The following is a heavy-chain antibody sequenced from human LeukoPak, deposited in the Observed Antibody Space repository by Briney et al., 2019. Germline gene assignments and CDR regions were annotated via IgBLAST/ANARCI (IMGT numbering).Heavy chain of an antibody. CDR1: GFTFSSYW. V-gene: IGHV3-7*01. Sequence: GGSLRLSCAASGFTFSSYWMSWVRQAPGKGLEWAANIKQDGSEKYYVDSVKGRFTISRDNAKNSLYLQMNSLRAEDTAVYYCAREGSSVSDAFDIWGQGTMVTVSS. CDR3: AREGSSVSDAFDI. CDR2: IKQDGSEK. D-gene: IGHD6-19*01. J-gene: IGHJ3*02.